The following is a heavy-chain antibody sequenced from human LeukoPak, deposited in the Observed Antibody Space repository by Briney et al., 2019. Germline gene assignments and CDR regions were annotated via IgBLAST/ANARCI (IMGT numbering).Heavy chain of an antibody. V-gene: IGHV4-61*02. CDR3: ARDRGVVAFDY. CDR1: GGSISSGNYY. Sequence: SETLSLTCTVSGGSISSGNYYWSWIRQPAGKGLEWIGRIYTSGSTNYNPSLKSRVTISVDTSKNQFSLKLSSVTAADTAVYYCARDRGVVAFDYWGQGTLVTVSS. D-gene: IGHD2-15*01. CDR2: IYTSGST. J-gene: IGHJ4*02.